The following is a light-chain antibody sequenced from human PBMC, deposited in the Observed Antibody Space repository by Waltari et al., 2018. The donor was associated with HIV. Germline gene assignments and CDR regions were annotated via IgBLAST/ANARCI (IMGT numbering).Light chain of an antibody. CDR3: QTWGTGIQV. CDR2: RNSDGRH. CDR1: SGHINYV. J-gene: IGLJ2*01. V-gene: IGLV4-69*01. Sequence: QVVLTQPPSASASLGASVKLPCTLSSGHINYVIAWHQQQPKKGPRFLMKRNSDGRHSKGDGIPDRFSGSSSGAERYLTISSLQSEDEGDYFCQTWGTGIQVFGGGTRLTVL.